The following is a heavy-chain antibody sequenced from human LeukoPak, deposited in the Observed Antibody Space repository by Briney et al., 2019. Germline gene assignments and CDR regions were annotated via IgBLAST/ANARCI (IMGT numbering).Heavy chain of an antibody. Sequence: GGSPRLSCAASGFTFSSYAMSWVRQAPGKGLEWVSAISGSGGSTYYADSVKGRFTISRDNSKNTLYLQMNSLRAEDTAVYYCAKNSSGWYLNYWGQGTLVTVSS. CDR1: GFTFSSYA. D-gene: IGHD6-19*01. CDR2: ISGSGGST. V-gene: IGHV3-23*01. CDR3: AKNSSGWYLNY. J-gene: IGHJ4*02.